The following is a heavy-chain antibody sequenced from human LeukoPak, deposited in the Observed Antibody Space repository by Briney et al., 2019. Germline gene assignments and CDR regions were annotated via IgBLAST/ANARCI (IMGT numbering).Heavy chain of an antibody. V-gene: IGHV3-64D*09. CDR3: VKDSSITMVRGVTDFDY. D-gene: IGHD3-10*01. CDR2: ISSNGGST. CDR1: GFTFSSYA. Sequence: GSLRLSCSASGFTFSSYAMHWVRQAPGKGLEYVSAISSNGGSTYYADSVKGRFTISRDNSKNTLYLQMSSLRAEDTAVYYCVKDSSITMVRGVTDFDYWGQGALVTVTS. J-gene: IGHJ4*02.